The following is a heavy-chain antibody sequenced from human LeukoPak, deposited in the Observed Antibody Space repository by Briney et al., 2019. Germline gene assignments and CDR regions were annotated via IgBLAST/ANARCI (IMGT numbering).Heavy chain of an antibody. CDR1: GGTFSSYA. CDR3: AHSTVQYNWFDP. D-gene: IGHD1-1*01. V-gene: IGHV1-69*06. CDR2: IIPIFGTA. Sequence: SVKVSCKASGGTFSSYAISWVRQAPGQGLEWMGRIIPIFGTAKYAQKFQGRVMITADKSTSTAYMELSSLRSEDTAVYYCAHSTVQYNWFDPWGQGTLVTVSS. J-gene: IGHJ5*02.